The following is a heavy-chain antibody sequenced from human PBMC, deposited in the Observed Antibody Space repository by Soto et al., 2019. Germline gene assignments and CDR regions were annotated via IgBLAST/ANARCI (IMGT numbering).Heavy chain of an antibody. CDR3: ARVPGRALAVD. J-gene: IGHJ4*02. CDR1: GGSISSSSW. Sequence: QVQLQESGPGLVNPSGTLSLTYAVSGGSISSSSWWSWVRQPPGKGLEWIGEIYHTGTTNYNPSLKSRVSISVDTSKNQFSLQVSSVTAADTAIYYCARVPGRALAVDWGEATLVTVSS. V-gene: IGHV4-4*02. D-gene: IGHD6-19*01. CDR2: IYHTGTT.